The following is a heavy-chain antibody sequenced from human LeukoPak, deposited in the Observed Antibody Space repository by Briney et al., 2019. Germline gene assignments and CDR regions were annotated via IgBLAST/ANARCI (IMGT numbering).Heavy chain of an antibody. CDR3: ARNLYGSGSYYYYYYMDV. V-gene: IGHV4-38-2*01. CDR2: IYHSGST. Sequence: PSETLSLXCAVSGYSISSGYYWGWIRQPPGKGLEWIGSIYHSGSTYYNPSFKSRVTISVDTSKNQFSLKLSSVTAADTAVYYCARNLYGSGSYYYYYYMDVWGKGTTVTVSS. J-gene: IGHJ6*03. CDR1: GYSISSGYY. D-gene: IGHD3-10*01.